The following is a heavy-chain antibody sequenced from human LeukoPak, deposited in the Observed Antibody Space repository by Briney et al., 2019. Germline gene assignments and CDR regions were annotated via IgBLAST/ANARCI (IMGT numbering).Heavy chain of an antibody. D-gene: IGHD3-3*01. CDR1: GLTFSRYG. CDR3: ARDSFLEWLPKFQH. J-gene: IGHJ1*01. CDR2: IRCEGSIK. V-gene: IGHV3-30*02. Sequence: GGSLRLSCAASGLTFSRYGMHWVRQAPGKGREGGAFIRCEGSIKYYADSVKGRFTISRDNSKNTLYLQMNSLRVEDTAVYHCARDSFLEWLPKFQHWGQGTLVTVSS.